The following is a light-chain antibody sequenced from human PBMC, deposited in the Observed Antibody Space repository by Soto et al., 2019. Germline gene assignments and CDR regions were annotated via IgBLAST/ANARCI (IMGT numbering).Light chain of an antibody. CDR1: ALPRKY. CDR2: KNT. Sequence: SYELTQSPSVSMSPGQTARITCSGDALPRKYAYWFQQKPGQAPLLIIFKNTERPSGIPERFSGSSSGTTVTLTISAVQAEDEADYYCQSGDSSGVIFGGGTKLTVL. J-gene: IGLJ2*01. CDR3: QSGDSSGVI. V-gene: IGLV3-25*03.